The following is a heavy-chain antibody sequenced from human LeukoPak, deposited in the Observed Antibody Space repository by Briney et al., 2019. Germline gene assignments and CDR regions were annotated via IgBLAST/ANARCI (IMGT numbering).Heavy chain of an antibody. CDR2: IYSSGST. CDR3: ARRGSYYYSNGYYYFDY. J-gene: IGHJ4*02. CDR1: GGSISGYF. V-gene: IGHV4-59*01. D-gene: IGHD3-22*01. Sequence: ASETLSLTCTVSGGSISGYFWSWIRQPPGKGLEWIGYIYSSGSTNYNPSLKSRVTISVDTSKNQFSLRLSSVTAADTAVYYCARRGSYYYSNGYYYFDYWGQATLVTVRS.